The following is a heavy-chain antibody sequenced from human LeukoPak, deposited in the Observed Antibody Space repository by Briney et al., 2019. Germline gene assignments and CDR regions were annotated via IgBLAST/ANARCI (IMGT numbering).Heavy chain of an antibody. CDR1: GYTFTSYD. D-gene: IGHD3-16*01. V-gene: IGHV1-8*01. CDR2: MDSNSDNT. CDR3: ARAVGDYYYYYMDV. Sequence: ASVKVSCKASGYTFTSYDIHWVRKATGQGLEWMGWMDSNSDNTVYAQRFQGRVTMTRNTSITTAYMELRGLRSDDTAVYYCARAVGDYYYYYMDVWGKGTTVTVSS. J-gene: IGHJ6*03.